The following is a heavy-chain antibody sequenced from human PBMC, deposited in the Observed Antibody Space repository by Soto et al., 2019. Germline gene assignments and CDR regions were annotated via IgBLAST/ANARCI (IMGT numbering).Heavy chain of an antibody. D-gene: IGHD3-22*01. CDR3: ARVDYDSSEDWVDP. CDR2: IYHSGSI. V-gene: IGHV4-38-2*02. J-gene: IGHJ5*02. CDR1: GHSLSRGYY. Sequence: PPXTKSLTCTGYGHSLSRGYYRGWLRKNTGKGLEWIGSIYHSGSIYYNPSLKSRVTISVDTSKNQFSLKLSSVTAADTAVYYCARVDYDSSEDWVDPWGQGTLVTVSS.